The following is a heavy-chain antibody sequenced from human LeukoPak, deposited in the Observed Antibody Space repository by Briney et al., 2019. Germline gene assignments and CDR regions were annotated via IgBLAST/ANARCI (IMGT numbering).Heavy chain of an antibody. D-gene: IGHD6-19*01. CDR2: ISYDGRNK. CDR1: GFTFSNSG. V-gene: IGHV3-30*18. CDR3: AKEYSSGSYYFDY. Sequence: PGGSLRLSCAASGFTFSNSGMHWVRQAPGKGPEWVALISYDGRNKFYADSVKGRFTISRDNSKNTLYLEMNSLRAEDTAVYYCAKEYSSGSYYFDYWGQGTLVTGSS. J-gene: IGHJ4*02.